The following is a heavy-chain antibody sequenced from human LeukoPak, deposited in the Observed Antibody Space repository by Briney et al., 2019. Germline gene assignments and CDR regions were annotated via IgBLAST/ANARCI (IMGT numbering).Heavy chain of an antibody. CDR2: IKEDGSEK. CDR1: GFTFSSYW. V-gene: IGHV3-7*01. Sequence: GGSLRLSCAASGFTFSSYWMRWVRQAPGKGLEWVATIKEDGSEKYYVDSVKGRFTMSRDNAKNTLYLQMNRLRAEDTAVYYCVRDVWGDRDGFFDNWGQGTLVTVSS. J-gene: IGHJ4*02. CDR3: VRDVWGDRDGFFDN. D-gene: IGHD2-21*01.